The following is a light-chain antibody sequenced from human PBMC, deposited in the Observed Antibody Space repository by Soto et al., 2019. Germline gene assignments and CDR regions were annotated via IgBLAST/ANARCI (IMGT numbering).Light chain of an antibody. J-gene: IGKJ4*01. CDR1: QSVSSNY. CDR2: GTS. CDR3: QQYGVSPAT. V-gene: IGKV3-20*01. Sequence: TQSPSTLSAYVSDTVTLSCRASQSVSSNYLAWYQQNPGQAPRLLIYGTSTRASGIPDRFSGSGSGTDFTLTITRLEPEDFAVYFCQQYGVSPATFGGGSKVDIK.